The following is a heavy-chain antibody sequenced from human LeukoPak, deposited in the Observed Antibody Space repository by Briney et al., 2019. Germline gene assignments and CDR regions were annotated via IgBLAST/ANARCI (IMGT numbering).Heavy chain of an antibody. J-gene: IGHJ4*02. Sequence: SETLSLTCAVYGGSFSAYYWSWIRQPLGKGLEWIGEINHSGSTNYNPSLKSRVTISVDTSKNQFTLKLSSVTAADTAVYYCAGGGPIVATDYWGQGTLVTVSS. CDR2: INHSGST. D-gene: IGHD5-12*01. V-gene: IGHV4-34*01. CDR1: GGSFSAYY. CDR3: AGGGPIVATDY.